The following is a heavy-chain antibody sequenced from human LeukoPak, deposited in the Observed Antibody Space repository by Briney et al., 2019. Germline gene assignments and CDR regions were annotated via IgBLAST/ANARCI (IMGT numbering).Heavy chain of an antibody. Sequence: SETLSLTCTVSGGSISSYYWCWIRQPPGQGLEWIGYIYYSGSTNYNPSLKRRVTIPVDTSKTQFPLKLSSVTAAPTAVYYCAGGGRTIAAAGFGWFDPWGQGTLVTVSS. CDR1: GGSISSYY. CDR2: IYYSGST. V-gene: IGHV4-59*01. D-gene: IGHD6-13*01. J-gene: IGHJ5*02. CDR3: AGGGRTIAAAGFGWFDP.